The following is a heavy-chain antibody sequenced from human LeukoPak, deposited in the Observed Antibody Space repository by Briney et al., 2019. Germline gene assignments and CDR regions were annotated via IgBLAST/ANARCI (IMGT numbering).Heavy chain of an antibody. D-gene: IGHD3-10*01. V-gene: IGHV5-10-1*01. J-gene: IGHJ4*02. CDR3: ARLWFGELSKPDY. CDR1: GYSFTSYW. Sequence: GESLKISCTGSGYSFTSYWISWVRQMPGEGLEWMGRIDPSDSYTNYSQSFQGHVTISADKSISTAYLQWSSLKASDTAMYYCARLWFGELSKPDYWGQGTLVTVSS. CDR2: IDPSDSYT.